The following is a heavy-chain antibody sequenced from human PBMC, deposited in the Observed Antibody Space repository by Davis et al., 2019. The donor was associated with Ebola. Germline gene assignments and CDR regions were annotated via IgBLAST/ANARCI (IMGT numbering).Heavy chain of an antibody. Sequence: GESLKISCAASGFTFSSYWMSWVRQAPGKGLEWVSAISGSGGSTYYADSVKGRFTISRDNAKNTLYLQMKSLRVEDTAVYYCASMLVLAWGQGTLVTVSS. J-gene: IGHJ4*02. CDR1: GFTFSSYW. CDR2: ISGSGGST. CDR3: ASMLVLA. D-gene: IGHD2-15*01. V-gene: IGHV3-23*01.